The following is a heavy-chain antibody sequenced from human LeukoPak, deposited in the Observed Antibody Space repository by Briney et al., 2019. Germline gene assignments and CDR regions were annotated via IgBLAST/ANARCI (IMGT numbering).Heavy chain of an antibody. CDR2: IYDSGST. D-gene: IGHD4-17*01. CDR1: GDSISTNY. V-gene: IGHV4-59*01. CDR3: ARDRQATTAYDAFDI. J-gene: IGHJ3*02. Sequence: SETLSLTCTVSGDSISTNYWTWIRQPPGKGLEWIGYIYDSGSTKYNPSLKSRPTISVDTSKNQFSLKLSSVTAADTAVYYCARDRQATTAYDAFDIWGQGTMVTVSS.